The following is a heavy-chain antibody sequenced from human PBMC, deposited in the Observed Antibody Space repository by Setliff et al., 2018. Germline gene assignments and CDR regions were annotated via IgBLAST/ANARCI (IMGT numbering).Heavy chain of an antibody. CDR3: ARAGDAASGRKGVFEY. CDR2: MDPNSGNT. Sequence: ASVKVSCKASGYTFMSYDINWVRQATGQGLEWVGWMDPNSGNTAYGRKFQDRVTITRNTSISTAYMELASLRSEDTAVYYCARAGDAASGRKGVFEYWGQGTAVTVSS. D-gene: IGHD1-26*01. CDR1: GYTFMSYD. J-gene: IGHJ4*02. V-gene: IGHV1-8*03.